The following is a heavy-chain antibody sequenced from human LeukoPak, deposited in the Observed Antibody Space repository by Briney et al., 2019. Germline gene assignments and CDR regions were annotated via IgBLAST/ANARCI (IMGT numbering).Heavy chain of an antibody. J-gene: IGHJ6*04. CDR2: IIPIFGTA. V-gene: IGHV1-69*06. Sequence: VASVKVSCKASGGTFSSYAISWVRQAPGQGLEWMGGIIPIFGTANYAQKFQGRVTITADKSTSTAYMELSSLRSEDTAVYYCATTDVAAAGIQLRMNYYYYGMDVWGKGTTVTVSS. D-gene: IGHD6-13*01. CDR1: GGTFSSYA. CDR3: ATTDVAAAGIQLRMNYYYYGMDV.